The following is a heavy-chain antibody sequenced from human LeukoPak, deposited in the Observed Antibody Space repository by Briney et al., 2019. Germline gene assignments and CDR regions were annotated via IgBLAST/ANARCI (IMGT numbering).Heavy chain of an antibody. CDR1: GYSFTSYE. CDR3: ARTRDVYNL. V-gene: IGHV1-18*01. CDR2: ISTYNGNT. J-gene: IGHJ4*02. Sequence: GASVKVSCKASGYSFTSYEITWVRQAPGQGLEWMGWISTYNGNTNYAQKLQGRVTMTTDTSTSTGYMELRSLRSDDTAVYYCARTRDVYNLWGQGTLVTVSS. D-gene: IGHD5-24*01.